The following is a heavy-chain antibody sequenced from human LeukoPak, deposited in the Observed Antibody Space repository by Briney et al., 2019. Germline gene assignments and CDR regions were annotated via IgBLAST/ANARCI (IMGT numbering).Heavy chain of an antibody. J-gene: IGHJ4*02. V-gene: IGHV3-23*01. CDR2: ISGSGGST. Sequence: GGSLRLSCAASGFTFSSYAMSWVRQAPGKGLEWVSAISGSGGSTYSADSVKGRFTISRDNSKNTLYLQMNSLRAEDTAVYYCAKNADFWSGYYAYYFDYWGQGTLVTVSS. D-gene: IGHD3-3*01. CDR1: GFTFSSYA. CDR3: AKNADFWSGYYAYYFDY.